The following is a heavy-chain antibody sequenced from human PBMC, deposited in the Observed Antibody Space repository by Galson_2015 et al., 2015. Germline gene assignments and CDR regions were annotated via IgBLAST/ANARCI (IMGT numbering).Heavy chain of an antibody. CDR2: ISGSGGST. Sequence: SLRLSCAASGFTFSGSAMHWVRQAPGKGLEWVSAISGSGGSTYYADSVKGRFTISRDNSKNTLYLQMNSLGAEDTAVYYCVKDSVGANGYWYFDLWGRGTLVTVSS. CDR1: GFTFSGSA. V-gene: IGHV3-23*01. D-gene: IGHD1-26*01. J-gene: IGHJ2*01. CDR3: VKDSVGANGYWYFDL.